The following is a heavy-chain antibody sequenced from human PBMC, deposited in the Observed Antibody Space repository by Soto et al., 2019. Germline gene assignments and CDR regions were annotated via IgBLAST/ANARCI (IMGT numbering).Heavy chain of an antibody. J-gene: IGHJ6*03. Sequence: SETLSLTCTVSGGSISSYYWGWIRQPPGKGLEWIGSIYYSGSTYYNPSLKSRVTISVDTSKNQFSLKLSSVTAADTAVYYCARHYSSSSRYYYYMDVWGKGTTVTVSS. D-gene: IGHD6-6*01. CDR2: IYYSGST. V-gene: IGHV4-39*01. CDR3: ARHYSSSSRYYYYMDV. CDR1: GGSISSYY.